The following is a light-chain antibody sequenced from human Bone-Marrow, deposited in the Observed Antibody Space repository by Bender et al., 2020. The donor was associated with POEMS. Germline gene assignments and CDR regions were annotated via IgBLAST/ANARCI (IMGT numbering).Light chain of an antibody. Sequence: QSALTQPASVSGSPGQSITISCTGTSSDVGGYNYVSWYQQHPGKAPKLMIYDVSNRPSGVSNRFSGSKSGNTASLTISGLQAEDEADYYCSSYAETDTLLFGGGTKVTVL. CDR1: SSDVGGYNY. CDR2: DVS. V-gene: IGLV2-14*01. CDR3: SSYAETDTLL. J-gene: IGLJ3*02.